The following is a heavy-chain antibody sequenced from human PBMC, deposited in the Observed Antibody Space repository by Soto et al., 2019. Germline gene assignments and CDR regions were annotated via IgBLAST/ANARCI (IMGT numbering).Heavy chain of an antibody. V-gene: IGHV3-30-3*01. J-gene: IGHJ6*02. CDR3: AKDGYRYAGEYYYGMDV. CDR1: GFTFSSYG. D-gene: IGHD5-18*01. CDR2: ISYDGSNK. Sequence: QVQLVESGGGVVQPGRSLRLSCAASGFTFSSYGMHWVRQAPGKGLEWVAGISYDGSNKYYADSVKGRFTISRDNSKNTLYLQMNSLRAQDTAVYYCAKDGYRYAGEYYYGMDVWRQGTTVTVSS.